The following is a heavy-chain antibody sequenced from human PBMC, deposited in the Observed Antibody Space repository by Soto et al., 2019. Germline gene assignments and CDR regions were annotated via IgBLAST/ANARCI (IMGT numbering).Heavy chain of an antibody. J-gene: IGHJ1*01. CDR1: GGTFSSYA. CDR3: ARSQGYAGPPEYFQH. D-gene: IGHD1-1*01. Sequence: SVKVSCKASGGTFSSYAISWVRQAPGQGLEWMGGIIPIFGTANYAQKFQGRVTITADESTSTAYMELSSLRSEDTAVYYCARSQGYAGPPEYFQHWGQGTLVTVSS. CDR2: IIPIFGTA. V-gene: IGHV1-69*13.